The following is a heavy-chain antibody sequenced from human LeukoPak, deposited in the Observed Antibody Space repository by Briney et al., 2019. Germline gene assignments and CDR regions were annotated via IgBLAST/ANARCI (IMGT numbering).Heavy chain of an antibody. J-gene: IGHJ6*02. Sequence: GRSLRLSCAASGFTFSSYGMHWVRQAPGKGLEWVAVISYDGSNKYYADSVKGRFTISRDNAKNSLYLQMNSLRAEDTALYYCAKVLRFLEWSVMDVWGQGTTVTVSS. D-gene: IGHD3-3*01. V-gene: IGHV3-30*18. CDR1: GFTFSSYG. CDR3: AKVLRFLEWSVMDV. CDR2: ISYDGSNK.